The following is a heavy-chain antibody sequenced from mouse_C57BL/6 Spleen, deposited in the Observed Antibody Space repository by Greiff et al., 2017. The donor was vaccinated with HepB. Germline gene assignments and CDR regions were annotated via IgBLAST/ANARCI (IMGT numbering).Heavy chain of an antibody. CDR2: INPNNGGT. J-gene: IGHJ2*01. Sequence: EVQLQQSGPELVKPGASVKISCKASGYTFTDYYMNWVKQSHGKSLEWIGDINPNNGGTSYNQKFKGKATLTVDKSSSTASMELRSLTSEDSAVYYGARELFDYWGQGTTLTVSS. CDR1: GYTFTDYY. V-gene: IGHV1-26*01. CDR3: ARELFDY.